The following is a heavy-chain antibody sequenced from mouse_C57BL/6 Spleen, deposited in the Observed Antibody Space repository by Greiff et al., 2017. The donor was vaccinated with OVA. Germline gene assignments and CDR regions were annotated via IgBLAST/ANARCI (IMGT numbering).Heavy chain of an antibody. CDR2: IDPSDSYT. J-gene: IGHJ4*01. CDR3: ARSDGYPLYAMDY. Sequence: VQLQQPGAELVMPGASVKLSCKASGYTFTSYWMHWVKQRPGQGLEWIGEIDPSDSYTNYNQKFKGKSTLTVDKSSSTAYMQLSSLTSEDSAVYYCARSDGYPLYAMDYWGQGTSVTVSS. V-gene: IGHV1-69*01. D-gene: IGHD2-3*01. CDR1: GYTFTSYW.